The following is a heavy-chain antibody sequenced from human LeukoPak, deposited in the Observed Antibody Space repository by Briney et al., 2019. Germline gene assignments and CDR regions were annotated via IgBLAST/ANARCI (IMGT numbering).Heavy chain of an antibody. V-gene: IGHV3-21*01. Sequence: GGSLRLSCAASGFTFSSYSMNWVRQTPAKGLEWVSSISSSSSYIYYADSVKGRFTISRDNAKNSLYLQMNSLRAEDTAMYYCARGPPGGSSWTSHYFDYWGQGTLVTVSS. CDR1: GFTFSSYS. CDR2: ISSSSSYI. J-gene: IGHJ4*02. CDR3: ARGPPGGSSWTSHYFDY. D-gene: IGHD6-13*01.